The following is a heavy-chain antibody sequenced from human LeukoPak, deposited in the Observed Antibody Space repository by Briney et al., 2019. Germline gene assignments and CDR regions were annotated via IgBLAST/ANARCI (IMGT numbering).Heavy chain of an antibody. CDR2: ISSSSSTI. CDR3: ARDTTVAKSVY. J-gene: IGHJ4*02. CDR1: GFTLCIYS. D-gene: IGHD4-17*01. V-gene: IGHV3-48*04. Sequence: GGSLRLFCAASGFTLCIYSMNCVREARGGGLEGFSYISSSSSTIYYADSVKGRFTISRDNAKNSLYLQMNSLRAEDTAVYYCARDTTVAKSVYWGQGTLVTVSS.